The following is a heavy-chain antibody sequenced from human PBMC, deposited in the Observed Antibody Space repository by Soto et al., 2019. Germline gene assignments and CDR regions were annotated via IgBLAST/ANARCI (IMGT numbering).Heavy chain of an antibody. CDR1: GFTFTDYW. D-gene: IGHD1-1*01. CDR3: ARSLKVQRPY. Sequence: GGSLRLSCEASGFTFTDYWMNWVRQAPGKGLEWVANIKQDGSETAYVDSVKGRFTISRDNAKNTLYLQMTGLRVEDTAVYYCARSLKVQRPYWGPGTLVTVSS. CDR2: IKQDGSET. J-gene: IGHJ4*02. V-gene: IGHV3-7*01.